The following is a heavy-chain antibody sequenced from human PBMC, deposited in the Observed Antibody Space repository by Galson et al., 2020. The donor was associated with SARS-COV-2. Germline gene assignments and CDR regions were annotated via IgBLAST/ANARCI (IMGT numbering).Heavy chain of an antibody. Sequence: GGSLRLSCVGSGFTFKNYAMTWVHQAPGKGLEWVAALSGSLSATYYADAVKGRFTISRDLSRSTLSLQMDSLRAKDTAVYYCAKGAYINYYYFGVDVWGPGTTVTVSS. D-gene: IGHD3-16*01. CDR3: AKGAYINYYYFGVDV. CDR1: GFTFKNYA. V-gene: IGHV3-23*01. J-gene: IGHJ6*01. CDR2: LSGSLSAT.